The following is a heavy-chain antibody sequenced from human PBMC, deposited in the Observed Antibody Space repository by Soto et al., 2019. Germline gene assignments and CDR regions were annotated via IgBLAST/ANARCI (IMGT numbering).Heavy chain of an antibody. V-gene: IGHV4-39*01. J-gene: IGHJ6*02. CDR3: ARLVQRGYSGYDSGGMDV. D-gene: IGHD5-12*01. Sequence: TSETLSLTCTVSGGSISSSSYYWGWIRQPPGKGLEWIGSIYYSGSTYYNPSLKSRVTISVDTSKNQFSLKLSSVTAADTAVYYCARLVQRGYSGYDSGGMDVWGQGTTVTVSS. CDR1: GGSISSSSYY. CDR2: IYYSGST.